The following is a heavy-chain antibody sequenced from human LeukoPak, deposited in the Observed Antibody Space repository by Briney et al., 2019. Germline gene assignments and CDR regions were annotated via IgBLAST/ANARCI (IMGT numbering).Heavy chain of an antibody. CDR1: GGSISSYY. Sequence: SETLSLTCTVSGGSISSYYWSWIRQPPGKGLEWIGYIYYSGSTNYNPSLKSRVTISVDTSKNQFSLKLSSVTAADTAVYYCASGGYYYGSGYNWFDPWGQGTLVTVSS. D-gene: IGHD3-10*01. J-gene: IGHJ5*02. CDR2: IYYSGST. CDR3: ASGGYYYGSGYNWFDP. V-gene: IGHV4-59*08.